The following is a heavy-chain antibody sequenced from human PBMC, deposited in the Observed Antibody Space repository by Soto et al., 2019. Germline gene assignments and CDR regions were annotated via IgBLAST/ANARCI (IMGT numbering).Heavy chain of an antibody. CDR3: AKARGWPKYSFAY. Sequence: EVQLLESGGGLVQPGGSLRLSCAASGFTFTGYAMSWVRQAPGKGLEWVSGISGSGGSTYYADSVKGRFTISRDNSKKTWDLQMNSLRAEDTAVYYCAKARGWPKYSFAYWGQGPLVTVSS. J-gene: IGHJ4*02. CDR1: GFTFTGYA. D-gene: IGHD6-19*01. V-gene: IGHV3-23*01. CDR2: ISGSGGST.